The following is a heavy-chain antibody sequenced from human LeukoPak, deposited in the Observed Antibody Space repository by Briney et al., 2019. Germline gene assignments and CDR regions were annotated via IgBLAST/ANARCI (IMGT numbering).Heavy chain of an antibody. V-gene: IGHV1-69*01. J-gene: IGHJ4*02. CDR3: ARGWVETSSWEEYFDY. Sequence: SVKVSCKASGGTFSSYAISWVRQAPGQGLEWMGGIIPIFGTADYAQKFQGRVTITADESTSTAYMELSSLRSEDTAVYYCARGWVETSSWEEYFDYWGQGTLVTVSS. CDR1: GGTFSSYA. CDR2: IIPIFGTA. D-gene: IGHD6-13*01.